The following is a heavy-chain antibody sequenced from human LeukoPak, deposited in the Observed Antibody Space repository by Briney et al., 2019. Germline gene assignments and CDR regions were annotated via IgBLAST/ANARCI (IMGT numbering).Heavy chain of an antibody. CDR1: GYSISSGYY. J-gene: IGHJ5*02. CDR2: IYHSGST. CDR3: ARGVYGSGSYYKP. Sequence: SETLSLTCTVSGYSISSGYYWGWIRQPPGKGLEWIGSIYHSGSTYYNPSLKSRVTISVDTSKNQFSLKLSSVTAADTAVYYCARGVYGSGSYYKPWGQGTLVTVSS. D-gene: IGHD3-10*01. V-gene: IGHV4-38-2*02.